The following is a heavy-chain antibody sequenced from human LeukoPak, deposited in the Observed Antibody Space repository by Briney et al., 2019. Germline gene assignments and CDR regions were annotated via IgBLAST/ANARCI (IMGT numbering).Heavy chain of an antibody. Sequence: ASVKVSCKASGFTFTSYDINWVRQATGQGLEWMGWMNPNSGNTGYAQKFQGRVTMTRNTSISTAYMELSSLRSEDTAVYYCARGPFYYYDSSGPGYVMDVWGQGTTVTVSS. CDR3: ARGPFYYYDSSGPGYVMDV. D-gene: IGHD3-22*01. CDR2: MNPNSGNT. CDR1: GFTFTSYD. V-gene: IGHV1-8*01. J-gene: IGHJ6*02.